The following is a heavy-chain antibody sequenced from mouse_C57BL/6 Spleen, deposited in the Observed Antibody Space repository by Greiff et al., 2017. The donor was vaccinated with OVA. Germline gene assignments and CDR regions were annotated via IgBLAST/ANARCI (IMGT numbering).Heavy chain of an antibody. CDR3: ARGFITTVVADY. Sequence: QVQLKQPGAELVKPGASVKMSCKASGYTFTSYWITWVKQRPGQGLEWIGDIYPGSGSTNYNEKFKSKATLTVDTSSSTAYMQLSSLTSEDSAVYYCARGFITTVVADYWGQGTTLTVSS. J-gene: IGHJ2*01. CDR1: GYTFTSYW. V-gene: IGHV1-55*01. CDR2: IYPGSGST. D-gene: IGHD1-1*01.